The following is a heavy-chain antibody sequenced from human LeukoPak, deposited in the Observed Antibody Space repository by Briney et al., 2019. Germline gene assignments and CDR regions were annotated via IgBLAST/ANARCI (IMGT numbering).Heavy chain of an antibody. CDR3: ARDSSDGGAGYSGYDLSFDY. CDR1: GYTFTGYY. J-gene: IGHJ4*02. D-gene: IGHD5-12*01. V-gene: IGHV1-2*02. CDR2: INPNSGGT. Sequence: ASVKVSCKASGYTFTGYYMHWVRQAPGQGLEWMGWINPNSGGTNYAQKFQGRVTMTRDTSISTAYMELSRLRSDDTAVYYCARDSSDGGAGYSGYDLSFDYWGQGTLVTVSS.